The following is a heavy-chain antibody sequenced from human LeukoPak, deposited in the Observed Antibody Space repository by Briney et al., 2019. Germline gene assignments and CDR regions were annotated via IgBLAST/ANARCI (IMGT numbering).Heavy chain of an antibody. Sequence: PGGSLRLSCTASGFTFGDYAMSWFRQAPGKGLEWVGFIRSKAYGGTTEYAASVKGRFTISRDDSKSIAYLQMNSLKAEDTAVYYCTRDLVVVPAATPMDVWGQGTTVTVSS. J-gene: IGHJ6*02. CDR3: TRDLVVVPAATPMDV. CDR2: IRSKAYGGTT. V-gene: IGHV3-49*03. CDR1: GFTFGDYA. D-gene: IGHD2-2*01.